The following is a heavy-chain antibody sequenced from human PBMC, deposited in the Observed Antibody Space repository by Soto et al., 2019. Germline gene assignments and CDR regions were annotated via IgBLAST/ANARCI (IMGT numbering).Heavy chain of an antibody. D-gene: IGHD6-6*01. Sequence: SETLSLTCTVSGGSISSSSYYWGWIRQPPGKGLEWIGEINHSGGTNYNPSLKSRVTISVDTSKNQFSLKLSSVTAADTAVYYCARGQGIAARHFDYWGQGTLVTVSS. CDR3: ARGQGIAARHFDY. V-gene: IGHV4-39*07. J-gene: IGHJ4*02. CDR1: GGSISSSSYY. CDR2: INHSGGT.